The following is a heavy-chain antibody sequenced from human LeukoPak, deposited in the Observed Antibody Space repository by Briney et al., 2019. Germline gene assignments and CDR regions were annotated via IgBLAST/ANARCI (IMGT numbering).Heavy chain of an antibody. CDR2: IYYSGST. V-gene: IGHV4-31*03. Sequence: SQTLSLTCTVSGGSISSGGYYWSWIRQHPGKGLEWIGYIYYSGSTYYNPSLKSRVTISVDTSKNQFSLKLSSVTAADTAVYYCARYFKGIVVAPAALGDAFDIWGQGTMVTVSS. J-gene: IGHJ3*02. D-gene: IGHD2-2*01. CDR3: ARYFKGIVVAPAALGDAFDI. CDR1: GGSISSGGYY.